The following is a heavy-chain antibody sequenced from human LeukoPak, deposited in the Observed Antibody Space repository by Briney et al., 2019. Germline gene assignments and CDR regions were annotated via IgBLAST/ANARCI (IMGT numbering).Heavy chain of an antibody. CDR3: ARDAGGRDQNLDY. V-gene: IGHV1-69*04. CDR2: IIPILGRA. J-gene: IGHJ4*02. D-gene: IGHD3-10*01. CDR1: GCTFSSYA. Sequence: ASVKVSCKASGCTFSSYAISWVRQAPGQGLEWMGRIIPILGRANYAQKFQGRVTITADKSTSTAYMELSSLRSEDTAVYYCARDAGGRDQNLDYWGQGTLVTVSS.